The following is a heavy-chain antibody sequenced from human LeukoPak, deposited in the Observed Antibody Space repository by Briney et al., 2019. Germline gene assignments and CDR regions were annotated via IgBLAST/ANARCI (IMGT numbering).Heavy chain of an antibody. CDR3: ARGIRSDY. J-gene: IGHJ4*02. V-gene: IGHV4-34*01. CDR2: INHSGST. Sequence: RQXPGKGLELIGEINHSGSTNYNPSLKSRVTISVDTSKNQFSLKLSSVTAADTAVYYCARGIRSDYWGQGTLVT.